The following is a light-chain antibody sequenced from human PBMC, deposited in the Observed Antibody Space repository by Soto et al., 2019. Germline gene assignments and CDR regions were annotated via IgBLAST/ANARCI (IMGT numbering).Light chain of an antibody. V-gene: IGKV1-39*01. CDR1: QTIINY. CDR2: ASS. CDR3: QQSYNIPFT. J-gene: IGKJ3*01. Sequence: DIPMTQSPASLAASLGARITISCRASQTIINYLNWYHQKPGKAPKLLIYASSTLQSGVPSTFSGSGSGTEFTLSISSLQPEDFGTYYCQQSYNIPFTFGPGTKVDVK.